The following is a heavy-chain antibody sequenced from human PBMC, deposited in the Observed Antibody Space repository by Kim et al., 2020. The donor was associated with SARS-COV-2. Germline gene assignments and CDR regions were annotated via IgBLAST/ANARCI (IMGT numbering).Heavy chain of an antibody. V-gene: IGHV3-23*01. CDR1: GFTFSSYA. CDR3: AKSSGGHGSSWYYPIYYYYGMDV. Sequence: GGSLRLSCAASGFTFSSYAMSWVRQAPGKGLEWVSAISGSGGSTYYADSVKGRFTISRDNSKNTLYLQMNSLRAEDTAVYYCAKSSGGHGSSWYYPIYYYYGMDVWGQGTTVTVSS. CDR2: ISGSGGST. D-gene: IGHD6-13*01. J-gene: IGHJ6*02.